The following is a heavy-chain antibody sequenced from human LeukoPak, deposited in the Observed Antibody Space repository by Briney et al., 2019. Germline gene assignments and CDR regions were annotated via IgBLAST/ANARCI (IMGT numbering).Heavy chain of an antibody. CDR3: ARSPRGYSFYFDY. J-gene: IGHJ4*02. CDR1: GFTFDDYA. Sequence: PGGSLRLSCAASGFTFDDYAMHWVRQAPGKGLEWVSSILTSSSYIYYADSVKGRFTISRDNAKNSLYLQMNSLRAEDTAVYYCARSPRGYSFYFDYRGQGTLVTVSS. V-gene: IGHV3-21*01. CDR2: ILTSSSYI. D-gene: IGHD3-22*01.